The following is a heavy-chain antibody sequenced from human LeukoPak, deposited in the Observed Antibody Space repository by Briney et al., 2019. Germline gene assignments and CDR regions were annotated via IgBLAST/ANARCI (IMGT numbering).Heavy chain of an antibody. CDR2: ISDSGRTI. Sequence: GGSLGLSCAASGFTFNSYEMNWVRQAPGKGLEWLLYISDSGRTIYYADSVKGRFTISRDNAKNSLYLQMNSLRAEDTAVYYCARADCSSSSCYELDYWGQGTLVTVSS. D-gene: IGHD2-2*01. V-gene: IGHV3-48*03. CDR1: GFTFNSYE. J-gene: IGHJ4*02. CDR3: ARADCSSSSCYELDY.